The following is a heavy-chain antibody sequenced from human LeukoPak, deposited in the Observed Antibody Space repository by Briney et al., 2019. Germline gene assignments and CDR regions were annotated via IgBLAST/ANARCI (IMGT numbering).Heavy chain of an antibody. V-gene: IGHV3-48*04. CDR1: GFTFSSYS. Sequence: PGGSLRLSCAASGFTFSSYSMNWVRQAPGKGLEWVSYISSSSSTIYYADSVKGRFAISRDNAKNSLYLQMNSLRAEDTAVYYCARGRAGIAASGYLVYFVYWGQGTLVTVSS. CDR2: ISSSSSTI. CDR3: ARGRAGIAASGYLVYFVY. D-gene: IGHD6-25*01. J-gene: IGHJ4*02.